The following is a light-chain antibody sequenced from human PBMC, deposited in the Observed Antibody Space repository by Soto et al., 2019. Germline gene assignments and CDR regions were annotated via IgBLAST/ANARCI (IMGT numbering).Light chain of an antibody. CDR3: CSYSTSSALPYV. J-gene: IGLJ1*01. CDR1: NNDVGDYNY. CDR2: DVS. Sequence: QSVLTQPASVSGSPGQSITISCTGTNNDVGDYNYVSWYQQHPGKAPKLMIYDVSSRPSGVSGRFAGSKSGNTASLTISGLQPEDEADYYCCSYSTSSALPYVFGSGTKLTVL. V-gene: IGLV2-14*01.